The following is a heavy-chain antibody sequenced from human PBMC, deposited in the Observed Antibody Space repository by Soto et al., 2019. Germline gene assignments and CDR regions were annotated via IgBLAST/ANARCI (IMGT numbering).Heavy chain of an antibody. Sequence: QVQLVPSGAEVKKPGSSVKVSCRASVGIFSTYAINWVRQAPGKGREWMGGIIPLFGTANYAQKLQGRVTISADESAHIAYMELSRRRSEDTAVYYCARVQYSGTYLQAFDIWGKGTRVTVSS. J-gene: IGHJ3*02. CDR1: VGIFSTYA. D-gene: IGHD1-26*01. CDR3: ARVQYSGTYLQAFDI. V-gene: IGHV1-69*01. CDR2: IIPLFGTA.